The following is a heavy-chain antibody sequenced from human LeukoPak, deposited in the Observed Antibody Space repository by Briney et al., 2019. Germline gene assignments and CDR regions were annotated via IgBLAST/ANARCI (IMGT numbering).Heavy chain of an antibody. Sequence: GGSLRLSCVASGFTFSNYGMHWVRQAPGKGLEWVAIIWFDGSNIYYADSVKGRFTISRDNAKNALYLQMNSLRAEDTAIYYCARRFRDWGQGTLVTVSS. V-gene: IGHV3-33*03. CDR2: IWFDGSNI. CDR3: ARRFRD. CDR1: GFTFSNYG. D-gene: IGHD5-24*01. J-gene: IGHJ4*02.